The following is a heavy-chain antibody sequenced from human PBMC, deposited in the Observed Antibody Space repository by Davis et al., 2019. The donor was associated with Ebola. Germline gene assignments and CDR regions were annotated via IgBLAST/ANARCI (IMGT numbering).Heavy chain of an antibody. V-gene: IGHV1-2*06. D-gene: IGHD2-15*01. J-gene: IGHJ2*01. CDR2: INPNSGGT. CDR3: ARDSDCSGASCHDFDL. CDR1: GYTFTSYA. Sequence: ASVKVSCKASGYTFTSYAMNWVRQAPGQGLEWMGRINPNSGGTNYAQKFQGRVTMTRDTSISTAYMELSRLRSDDTALYYCARDSDCSGASCHDFDLWGRGTLVTVSS.